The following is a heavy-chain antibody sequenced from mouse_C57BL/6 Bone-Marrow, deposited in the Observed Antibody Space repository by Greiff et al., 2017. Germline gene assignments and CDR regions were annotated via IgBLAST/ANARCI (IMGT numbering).Heavy chain of an antibody. Sequence: QVQLQQPGAELVKPGASVKLSCKASGYTFTSYWMPWVKQRPGQGLEWIGEIDPSDSYTNYNQKFKGKATLTVDTSSSTAYMQLSSLTSEDSAVYYCAREGDFDYWGQGTTLTVSS. J-gene: IGHJ2*01. CDR2: IDPSDSYT. CDR1: GYTFTSYW. V-gene: IGHV1-50*01. CDR3: AREGDFDY.